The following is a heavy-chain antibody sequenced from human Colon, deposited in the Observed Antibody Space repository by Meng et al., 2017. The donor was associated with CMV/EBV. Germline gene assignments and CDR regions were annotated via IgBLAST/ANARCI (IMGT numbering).Heavy chain of an antibody. V-gene: IGHV3-48*03. CDR2: ISTTGLNI. Sequence: SLKISCAASGFTFSSYEMHWVRQAPGKGLEWVSYISTTGLNIYYADSVKGRFTISRDKGKNSLYLQMSSLRAEDTALYYCARKGWDYREAFDVWGQGTMVTVSS. CDR3: ARKGWDYREAFDV. J-gene: IGHJ3*01. CDR1: GFTFSSYE. D-gene: IGHD1-26*01.